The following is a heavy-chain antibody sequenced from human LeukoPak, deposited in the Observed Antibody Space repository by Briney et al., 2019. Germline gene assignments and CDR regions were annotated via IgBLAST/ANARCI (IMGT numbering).Heavy chain of an antibody. J-gene: IGHJ4*02. V-gene: IGHV3-21*01. CDR3: ATGQGIAVAGPDY. CDR2: ISSSGSYI. CDR1: GFAFNTYS. Sequence: GGSLRLSCAASGFAFNTYSMNWVRQAPGKGLEWVSSISSSGSYIYYADSVKGRFTISRDNAKKSLYLQMNSLSAEDTAMYHCATGQGIAVAGPDYWGQGTLVTVSS. D-gene: IGHD6-19*01.